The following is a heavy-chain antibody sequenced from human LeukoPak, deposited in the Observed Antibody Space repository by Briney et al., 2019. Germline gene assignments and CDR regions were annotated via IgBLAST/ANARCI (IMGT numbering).Heavy chain of an antibody. D-gene: IGHD6-13*01. CDR3: ARDYSSSSDY. CDR1: GFAFSNYG. Sequence: GGSLRLSCAASGFAFSNYGMHWVRQAPGKGLEWVAVIWYDGSNKYYADSVKGRFTISRDNSKNTLYLQMNSLRAGDTAVYYCARDYSSSSDYWGQGTLVTVSS. J-gene: IGHJ4*02. V-gene: IGHV3-33*01. CDR2: IWYDGSNK.